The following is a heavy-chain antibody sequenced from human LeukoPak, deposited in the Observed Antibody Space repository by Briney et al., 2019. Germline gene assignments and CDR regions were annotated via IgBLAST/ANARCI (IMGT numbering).Heavy chain of an antibody. CDR1: GGSISSSSYY. CDR3: ARILAVATKIDY. D-gene: IGHD6-19*01. V-gene: IGHV4-39*01. CDR2: IYYSGST. Sequence: PSETLSLTCTVSGGSISSSSYYWGWIRQPPGKGLEWIGSIYYSGSTYYNPSLKSRVTISVDTSKNQFSQKLSSVTAADTAVYYCARILAVATKIDYWGQGTLVTVSS. J-gene: IGHJ4*02.